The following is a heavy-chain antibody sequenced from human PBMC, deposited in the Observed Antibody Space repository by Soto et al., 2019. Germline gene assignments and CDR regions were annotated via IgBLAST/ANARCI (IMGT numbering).Heavy chain of an antibody. V-gene: IGHV1-46*01. CDR2: INPRGYRGGNT. Sequence: QVQLVQSGAEVKRPGASVKVSCKASGYDFLNYYIHWVRQAPGQGFEWMGIINPRGYRGGNTSYAKKFQGRITMTTDTSTSKVYMDLSSLRSEDTAMYYCVRVRTVPMIQGDWFDPWGQGTLVTVSS. CDR1: GYDFLNYY. J-gene: IGHJ5*02. CDR3: VRVRTVPMIQGDWFDP. D-gene: IGHD3-10*01.